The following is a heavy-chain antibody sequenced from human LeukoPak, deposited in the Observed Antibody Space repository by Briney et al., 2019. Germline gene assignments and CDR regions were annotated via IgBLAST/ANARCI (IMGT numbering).Heavy chain of an antibody. V-gene: IGHV3-23*01. CDR3: ANGGYYYDSSGYYYSQPPNDY. CDR2: ISGSGGST. Sequence: GGSLRLSCAASGFTYCCYAMSGVRQAPGKGLEWVSAISGSGGSTYYADSVKGRFTISRDNSKNTLYLQMNSLRAEDTAVYYCANGGYYYDSSGYYYSQPPNDYMGPGTLVTVSS. D-gene: IGHD3-22*01. CDR1: GFTYCCYA. J-gene: IGHJ4*03.